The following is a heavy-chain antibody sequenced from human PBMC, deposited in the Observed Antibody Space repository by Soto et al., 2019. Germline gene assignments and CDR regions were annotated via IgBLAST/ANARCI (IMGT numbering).Heavy chain of an antibody. D-gene: IGHD2-15*01. CDR2: INAGNGNT. CDR3: ARAYCSGGSCYPIDY. V-gene: IGHV1-3*01. CDR1: GYTFTSYA. J-gene: IGHJ4*02. Sequence: QVQLVQSGAEVKKPGASVKVSCKASGYTFTSYAMHWVRQAPGQRLEWMGWINAGNGNTKYSQKFQGRVTITRDTSESTAYMELSSLRSEDTAVYYCARAYCSGGSCYPIDYWGQGTLVTVSS.